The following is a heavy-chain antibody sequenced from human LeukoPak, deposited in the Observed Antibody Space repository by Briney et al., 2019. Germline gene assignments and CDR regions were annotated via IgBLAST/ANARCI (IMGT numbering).Heavy chain of an antibody. CDR2: ISGSGGST. J-gene: IGHJ4*02. Sequence: GRSLRLSCAASGFTFSSYAMSWVRQAPGKVLEWVSAISGSGGSTYYADSVKGRFTISRDNSKNTLYLQMNSLRAEDTAVYYCAKDQFGGLYFDYWGQGTLVTVSS. CDR3: AKDQFGGLYFDY. D-gene: IGHD3-10*01. CDR1: GFTFSSYA. V-gene: IGHV3-23*01.